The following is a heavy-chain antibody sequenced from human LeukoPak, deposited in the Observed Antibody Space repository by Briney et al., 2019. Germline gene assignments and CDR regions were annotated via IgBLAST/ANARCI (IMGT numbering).Heavy chain of an antibody. CDR1: GFLLSSYS. D-gene: IGHD2-2*01. Sequence: GGSLRLSCAGSGFLLSSYSIYWVRQAPGKGLEWVAVASYDGSIENNADSVKGRFTISRDSSENTLYLQISSLRDEDTAVYYCARDRPSSVVGDGFDIWGQGTMVTVSS. J-gene: IGHJ3*02. V-gene: IGHV3-30-3*01. CDR2: ASYDGSIE. CDR3: ARDRPSSVVGDGFDI.